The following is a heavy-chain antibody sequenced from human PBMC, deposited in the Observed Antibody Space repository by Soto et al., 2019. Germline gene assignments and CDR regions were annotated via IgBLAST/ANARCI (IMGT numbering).Heavy chain of an antibody. D-gene: IGHD3-22*01. CDR2: ISSDGHHQ. CDR1: GFSFNDYA. V-gene: IGHV3-30*03. J-gene: IGHJ4*02. CDR3: SRGTYYPQSSGLHADY. Sequence: GGSLRLSCATSGFSFNDYAMYWVRQAPGQGLEWVAIISSDGHHQFYLDNLRGRFTVSRDNSKNTLYLQMNSLRPEDTAVYYCSRGTYYPQSSGLHADYWGPGTVVTVSS.